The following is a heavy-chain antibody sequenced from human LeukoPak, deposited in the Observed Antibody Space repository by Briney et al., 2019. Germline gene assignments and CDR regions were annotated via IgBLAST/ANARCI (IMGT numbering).Heavy chain of an antibody. J-gene: IGHJ4*02. CDR3: ARVWAWGSGNYFDN. CDR2: IRGDAGST. Sequence: GGSLRLSCAASGFTFDAFGMTWVRQAPGKGLEWVSAIRGDAGSTGYADSVKGRFTISRDNAKNSLYLQMNSLRVEDTALYYCARVWAWGSGNYFDNWGQGTLVTVST. V-gene: IGHV3-20*04. D-gene: IGHD7-27*01. CDR1: GFTFDAFG.